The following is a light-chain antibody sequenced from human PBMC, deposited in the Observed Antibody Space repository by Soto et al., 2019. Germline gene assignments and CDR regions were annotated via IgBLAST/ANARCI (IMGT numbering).Light chain of an antibody. CDR2: NTS. V-gene: IGKV3-11*01. CDR1: QSVSSY. Sequence: DIVLTQSPATLSLSPGARATLSCRASQSVSSYLAWYQQKPGQAPRLLIFNTSNRATGIPARFSGSGSGTDFTLTISGLEPEYFAVYYCQQRTNRPPITFGQGTRLEIK. J-gene: IGKJ5*01. CDR3: QQRTNRPPIT.